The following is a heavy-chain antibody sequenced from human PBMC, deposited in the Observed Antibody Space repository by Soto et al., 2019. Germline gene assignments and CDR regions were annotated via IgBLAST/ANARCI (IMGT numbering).Heavy chain of an antibody. CDR2: MNPNSGNT. Sequence: GASVKVSCKASGYTFTSYDINWVRQATGQGLEWMGWMNPNSGNTGYAQKFQGRVTMTRNTSISTAYMELSSLRSEDTAVYYCAREGFMVRGDPGYYYYGIDVWGQGTTVTVSS. J-gene: IGHJ6*02. V-gene: IGHV1-8*01. D-gene: IGHD3-10*01. CDR1: GYTFTSYD. CDR3: AREGFMVRGDPGYYYYGIDV.